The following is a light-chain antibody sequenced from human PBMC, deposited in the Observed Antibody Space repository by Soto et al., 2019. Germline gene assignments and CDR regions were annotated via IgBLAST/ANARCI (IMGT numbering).Light chain of an antibody. J-gene: IGKJ1*01. V-gene: IGKV3-11*01. CDR1: QTVSTF. CDR3: QQRSGWPT. Sequence: EIVLTQSPDTLSLSPGERATLSCRASQTVSTFLAWYQQKPGQAPRLIVYDASERAPGIPARFIGSGSGTDFTLTVSSLEPEDFALYYCQQRSGWPTFGQGTKVEI. CDR2: DAS.